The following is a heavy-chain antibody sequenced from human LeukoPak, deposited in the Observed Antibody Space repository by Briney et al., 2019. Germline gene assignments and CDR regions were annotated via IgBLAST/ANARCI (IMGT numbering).Heavy chain of an antibody. CDR3: AIERSSYYFDY. CDR2: VYYSGDT. D-gene: IGHD1-1*01. Sequence: SETLSLTCSVSGASISSYYWTWIRQPPGRGLEWIGNVYYSGDTNYNPSLKSRVAMSVDPSENHVLLKLISVTAADTAVYYCAIERSSYYFDYWGPGSPVTVS. V-gene: IGHV4-59*01. J-gene: IGHJ4*02. CDR1: GASISSYY.